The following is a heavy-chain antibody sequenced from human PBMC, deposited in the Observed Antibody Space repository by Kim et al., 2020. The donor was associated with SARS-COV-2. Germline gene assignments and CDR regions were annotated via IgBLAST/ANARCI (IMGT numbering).Heavy chain of an antibody. J-gene: IGHJ4*02. V-gene: IGHV4-31*02. D-gene: IGHD2-2*01. CDR2: IEDSGST. CDR3: ARAPRYTTSWHPFDY. CDR1: YY. Sequence: YYWNWNRQHPGKGLEWIEYIEDSGSTYYKPSLKSRVSISLDTSKNQFSLKLSSVTAADTAFYYCARAPRYTTSWHPFDYWGLGTLAT.